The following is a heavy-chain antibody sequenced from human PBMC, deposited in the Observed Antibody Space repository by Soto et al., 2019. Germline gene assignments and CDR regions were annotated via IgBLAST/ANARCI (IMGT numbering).Heavy chain of an antibody. Sequence: QVQLQESGPGLVKPSQTLSLTCTVSGGSISSGGYYWSWIRQHPGKGLEWIGYIYYSGNTYYNPALKSRVNISEDTYKNQFSLKLSSVTAADTAVYYCARATYYYYSSGYSDRVLDYWGQGTLVTVSS. CDR3: ARATYYYYSSGYSDRVLDY. CDR2: IYYSGNT. J-gene: IGHJ4*02. D-gene: IGHD3-22*01. V-gene: IGHV4-31*03. CDR1: GGSISSGGYY.